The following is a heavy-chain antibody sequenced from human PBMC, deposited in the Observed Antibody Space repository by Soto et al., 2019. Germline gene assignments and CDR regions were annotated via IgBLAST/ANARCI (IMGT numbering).Heavy chain of an antibody. J-gene: IGHJ6*03. D-gene: IGHD2-15*01. CDR1: GGSISSYY. CDR3: TCLDRDFSDGNTGRGYYYYYMDV. Sequence: PSETLSLTCTVSGGSISSYYWSWIRQPPGKGLEWIGCIYYSGSTNYNPSHKSRVTISVDTSKNQFSLKLSSVTAADTAEYYCTCLDRDFSDGNTGRGYYYYYMDVWGKGTTVTVSS. V-gene: IGHV4-59*01. CDR2: IYYSGST.